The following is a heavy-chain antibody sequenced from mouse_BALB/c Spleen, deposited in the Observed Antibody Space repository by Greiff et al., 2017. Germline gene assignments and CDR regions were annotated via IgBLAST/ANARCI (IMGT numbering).Heavy chain of an antibody. CDR1: GFTFSNYW. Sequence: EVMLVESGGGLVQPGGSMKLSCVASGFTFSNYWMNWVRQSPEKGLEWVAEIRLKSNNYATHYAESVKGRFTISRDDSKSSVYLQMNNLRAEDTGIYYCTRPPYASWFAYWGQGTLVTVSA. D-gene: IGHD2-12*01. V-gene: IGHV6-6*02. CDR3: TRPPYASWFAY. CDR2: IRLKSNNYAT. J-gene: IGHJ3*01.